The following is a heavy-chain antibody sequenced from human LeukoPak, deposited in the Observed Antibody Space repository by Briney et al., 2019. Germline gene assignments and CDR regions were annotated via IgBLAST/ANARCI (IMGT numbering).Heavy chain of an antibody. V-gene: IGHV4-59*01. CDR2: IYYSGST. CDR3: ARHEDTAMVVSPFDY. J-gene: IGHJ4*02. CDR1: GGSISTYY. D-gene: IGHD5-18*01. Sequence: SETLSLTCTVSGGSISTYYWSWIRQPPGKGLEWIGYIYYSGSTNYNPSLKSRVIISVDTSKNQFSLKLSSVTAADTAVYYCARHEDTAMVVSPFDYWGQGTLVTVSS.